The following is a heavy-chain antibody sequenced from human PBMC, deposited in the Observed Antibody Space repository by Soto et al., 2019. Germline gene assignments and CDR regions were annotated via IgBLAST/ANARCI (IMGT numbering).Heavy chain of an antibody. Sequence: QVQLVESGGGVVQPGRSLRLSCAASGFTFSSYGMYWVRQAPGKGLEWVAVIWYDGSNKYYEDSVKGRFTISRDNSKNTLYLQMNSLRAEDTAGYYCARDEGFTFYWGQGTLVTVSS. V-gene: IGHV3-33*01. D-gene: IGHD2-15*01. CDR3: ARDEGFTFY. CDR1: GFTFSSYG. J-gene: IGHJ1*01. CDR2: IWYDGSNK.